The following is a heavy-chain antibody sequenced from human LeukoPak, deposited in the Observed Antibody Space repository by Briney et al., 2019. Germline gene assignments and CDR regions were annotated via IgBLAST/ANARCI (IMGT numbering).Heavy chain of an antibody. J-gene: IGHJ4*02. CDR1: GDPISSYY. V-gene: IGHV4-59*01. CDR3: ARAGYSSGWSEGYFDY. D-gene: IGHD6-19*01. CDR2: IYYSGST. Sequence: SETLSLTCSVSGDPISSYYWIWIRQPPGKGLEWIGYIYYSGSTNYNPSLKSRVTISVDTSKNQFSLKLSSVTAADTAVYYCARAGYSSGWSEGYFDYWGQGTLVTVSS.